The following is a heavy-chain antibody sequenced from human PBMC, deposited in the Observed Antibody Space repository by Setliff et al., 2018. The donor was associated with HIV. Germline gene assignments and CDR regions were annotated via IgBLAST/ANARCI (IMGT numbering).Heavy chain of an antibody. J-gene: IGHJ6*03. Sequence: GESLKISCKASGYSFTGYWIGWVRQMPGKGLEWMGIIYPGDSDTRYSPSFQGQITISADTSKNQISLKVDSVTAADTAMYFCARGVVGSYYDYVNIYYHDYIDLWGKGTTVTVSS. D-gene: IGHD2-15*01. CDR1: GYSFTGYW. CDR2: IYPGDSDT. CDR3: ARGVVGSYYDYVNIYYHDYIDL. V-gene: IGHV5-51*01.